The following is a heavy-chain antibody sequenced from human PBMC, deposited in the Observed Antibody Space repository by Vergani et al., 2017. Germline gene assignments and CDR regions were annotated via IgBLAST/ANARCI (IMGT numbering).Heavy chain of an antibody. Sequence: QVQLQESGPGLVKPSETLSLTCTVSGGSISSYYWSWIRQPPGKGLEWIGYIYYSGSTNYNPSLKSRVTISVDTSKNQFSLKLSSVTAADTAVYYCARGLSGSYYVGAFDYWGQGTLVTVSS. CDR2: IYYSGST. CDR1: GGSISSYY. D-gene: IGHD1-26*01. J-gene: IGHJ4*02. V-gene: IGHV4-59*12. CDR3: ARGLSGSYYVGAFDY.